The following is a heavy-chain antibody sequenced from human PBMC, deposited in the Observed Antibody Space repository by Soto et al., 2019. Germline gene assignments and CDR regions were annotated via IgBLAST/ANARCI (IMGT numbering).Heavy chain of an antibody. CDR1: GFTFSSYA. CDR3: ACHAVVAATQSSSYYYYGMDV. D-gene: IGHD2-15*01. V-gene: IGHV3-23*01. Sequence: GGSLRLSCAASGFTFSSYAMSWVRQAPGKGLEWVSAISGSGGSTYYADSVKGRFTISIDNSKNTLYLQMNSLRAEDTAVYYCACHAVVAATQSSSYYYYGMDVWGQGTTVTVSS. J-gene: IGHJ6*02. CDR2: ISGSGGST.